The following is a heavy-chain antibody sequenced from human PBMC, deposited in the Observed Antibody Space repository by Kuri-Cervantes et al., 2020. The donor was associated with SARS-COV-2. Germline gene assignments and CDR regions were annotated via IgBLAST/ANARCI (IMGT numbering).Heavy chain of an antibody. D-gene: IGHD2-2*02. CDR1: GYTFTGYY. CDR2: INPNSGGT. V-gene: IGHV1-2*02. Sequence: ASVKVSCKASGYTFTGYYMHWVRQAPGQGLEWMGWINPNSGGTNYAQKFQGRVTMTRDTSISTAYMELSRLRSDGTAVYYCARDTYCSSTSCYRGGMDVWGQGTTVTVSS. CDR3: ARDTYCSSTSCYRGGMDV. J-gene: IGHJ6*02.